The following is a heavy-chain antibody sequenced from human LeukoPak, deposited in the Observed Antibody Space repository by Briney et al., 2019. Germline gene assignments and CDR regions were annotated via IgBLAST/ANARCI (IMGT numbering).Heavy chain of an antibody. D-gene: IGHD4-17*01. CDR3: ARHLATVTASRQYYYYGMDV. Sequence: GESLKISCEGSGYSFTSHWIGWVRQMPGKGLEWMGIIHPGDSDTRYSPSFQGQVTISVDKSISTTYLQWSSLKASDTAIYYCARHLATVTASRQYYYYGMDVWGQGTTVTVSS. CDR1: GYSFTSHW. J-gene: IGHJ6*02. CDR2: IHPGDSDT. V-gene: IGHV5-51*01.